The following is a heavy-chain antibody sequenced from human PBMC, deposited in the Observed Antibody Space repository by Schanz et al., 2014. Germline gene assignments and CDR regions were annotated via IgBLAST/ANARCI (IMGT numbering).Heavy chain of an antibody. CDR1: GFVFGDYY. D-gene: IGHD2-8*02. J-gene: IGHJ4*02. Sequence: VQLVESGGGLVQPGGSLRLSCAASGFVFGDYYMTWIRQAPGKGLEWLSYISDSGTYTNYADSVKGRFTISRDNAKSSLYLQMNSLRVEDTAVYYCAKSLESCPGGRCSRGYFDYWGQGTLVTVSS. CDR3: AKSLESCPGGRCSRGYFDY. V-gene: IGHV3-11*05. CDR2: ISDSGTYT.